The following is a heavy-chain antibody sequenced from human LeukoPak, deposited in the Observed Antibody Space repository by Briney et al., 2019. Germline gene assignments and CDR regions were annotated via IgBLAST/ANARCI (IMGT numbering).Heavy chain of an antibody. Sequence: ASVKVSCKASGYTFTSYAMHWVRQAPGQRLKWMGWINAGNGNTKYSQKFQGRVTITRDTSASTAYMELSSLRSEDTAVYYCARAGTDIVVVPAAGGWFDPWGQGTLVTVSS. J-gene: IGHJ5*02. V-gene: IGHV1-3*01. CDR2: INAGNGNT. D-gene: IGHD2-2*01. CDR1: GYTFTSYA. CDR3: ARAGTDIVVVPAAGGWFDP.